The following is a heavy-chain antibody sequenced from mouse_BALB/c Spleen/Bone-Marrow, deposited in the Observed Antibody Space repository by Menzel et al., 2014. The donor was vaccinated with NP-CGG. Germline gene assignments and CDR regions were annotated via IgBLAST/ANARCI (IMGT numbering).Heavy chain of an antibody. CDR2: IDPANGNT. CDR1: GFNIKDTY. CDR3: ASYVYGYYFDY. J-gene: IGHJ2*01. D-gene: IGHD2-2*01. V-gene: IGHV14-3*02. Sequence: EVKLVESGAELVKPGASVKLSCTASGFNIKDTYMHWVKQGPEQGLEWIGRIDPANGNTKYDPKFQGKASITADTSSNTAYLQLSSLTSEDTAVYYCASYVYGYYFDYWGQGTTLTVSS.